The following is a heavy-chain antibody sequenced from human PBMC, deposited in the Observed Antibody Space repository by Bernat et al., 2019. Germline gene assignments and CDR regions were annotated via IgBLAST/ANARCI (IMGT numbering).Heavy chain of an antibody. Sequence: EVQLLESGGGLVQPGGSLRLSCAASGFTFSSYAMSGGRQAPGKGLEWVSAISGSGGSTYYADSVKGRFTISRDNSKNTLYLQMNSLRAEDTAVYYCAKDFQGRSSTTPSPFDYWGQGTLVTVSS. D-gene: IGHD2-2*01. V-gene: IGHV3-23*01. CDR2: ISGSGGST. CDR1: GFTFSSYA. J-gene: IGHJ4*02. CDR3: AKDFQGRSSTTPSPFDY.